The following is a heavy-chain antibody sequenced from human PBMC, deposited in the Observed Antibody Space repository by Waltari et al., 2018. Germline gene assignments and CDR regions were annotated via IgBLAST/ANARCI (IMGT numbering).Heavy chain of an antibody. CDR2: IYYSGST. D-gene: IGHD6-13*01. J-gene: IGHJ5*02. CDR1: GGSISRSSYY. V-gene: IGHV4-39*01. CDR3: ARHDWQQLVPSAWGWFDP. Sequence: QLQLQESGPGLVKPSETLSLTCTVSGGSISRSSYYWGWIRQPPGKGLEWIGSIYYSGSTYYNPSLKSRVTISVDTSKNQFSLKLSSVTAADTAVYYCARHDWQQLVPSAWGWFDPWGQGTLVTVSS.